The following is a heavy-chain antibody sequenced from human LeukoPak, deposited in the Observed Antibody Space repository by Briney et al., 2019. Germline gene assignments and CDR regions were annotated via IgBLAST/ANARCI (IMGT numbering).Heavy chain of an antibody. CDR3: ARDGSFDF. D-gene: IGHD2-2*03. Sequence: ASVKVSCKASGYTFTDYYVHWVRQAPGQGLEWMGWINPNNGVTQCAQKFQGTVTMTRDTSINTAYLELISLGSDDTAVYFCARDGSFDFWSQGTLVTASS. CDR1: GYTFTDYY. J-gene: IGHJ4*02. CDR2: INPNNGVT. V-gene: IGHV1-2*02.